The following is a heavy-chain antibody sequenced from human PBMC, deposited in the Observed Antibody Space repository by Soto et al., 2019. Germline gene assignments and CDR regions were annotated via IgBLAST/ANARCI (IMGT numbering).Heavy chain of an antibody. CDR2: IIPILGIA. CDR1: GGTFSSYT. Sequence: QVQLVQSGAEVKKPGSSVKVSCKASGGTFSSYTISWVRQAPGQGLEWMGSIIPILGIANYAQKFQGRVTITADKSTSTAYMELSSLRSEDTAVYYCARARYYYYYGMDVWGQGTTVTVSS. V-gene: IGHV1-69*02. CDR3: ARARYYYYYGMDV. J-gene: IGHJ6*02.